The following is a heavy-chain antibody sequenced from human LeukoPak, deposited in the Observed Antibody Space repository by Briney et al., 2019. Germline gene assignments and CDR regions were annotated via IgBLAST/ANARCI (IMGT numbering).Heavy chain of an antibody. Sequence: SETLSLTCTVSGGAISRYYWSWIRQPAGKGLEWIGRIYTSGSTNYNPSLKSRVTMSVDTSKNQFSLKLSSVTAADTAVYYCARDPVSRWYFDLWGRGTLVTVSS. CDR1: GGAISRYY. D-gene: IGHD3-16*02. CDR3: ARDPVSRWYFDL. V-gene: IGHV4-4*07. J-gene: IGHJ2*01. CDR2: IYTSGST.